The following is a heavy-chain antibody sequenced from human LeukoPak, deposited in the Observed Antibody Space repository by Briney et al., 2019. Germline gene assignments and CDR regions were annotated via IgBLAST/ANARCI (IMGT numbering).Heavy chain of an antibody. J-gene: IGHJ4*02. V-gene: IGHV4-59*08. CDR1: GGSIRSYY. Sequence: SETLSLTCSVSGGSIRSYYWTWIRQPPGKGLEWIGYVFHSGNSNYNPSLQSRVTMSVDSSKNRTSLTLSSVTAADTAVYYCATAVGEGLNDYWGQGTLVTVSS. CDR3: ATAVGEGLNDY. D-gene: IGHD2-2*01. CDR2: VFHSGNS.